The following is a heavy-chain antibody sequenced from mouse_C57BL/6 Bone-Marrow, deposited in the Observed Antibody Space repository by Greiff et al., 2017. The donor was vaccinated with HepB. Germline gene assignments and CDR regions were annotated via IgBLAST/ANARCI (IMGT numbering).Heavy chain of an antibody. V-gene: IGHV1-69*01. D-gene: IGHD2-2*01. J-gene: IGHJ2*01. CDR3: ARSMGVYGYDGNFDY. Sequence: VQLQESGAELVKPGASVKMSCKASGYTFTSYWMHWVKQRPGQGLEWIGEIDPSDSYTNYNQKFKGKSTLTVDKSSSTAYMQLSSLTSEDSAVYYCARSMGVYGYDGNFDYWGQGTTLTVSS. CDR2: IDPSDSYT. CDR1: GYTFTSYW.